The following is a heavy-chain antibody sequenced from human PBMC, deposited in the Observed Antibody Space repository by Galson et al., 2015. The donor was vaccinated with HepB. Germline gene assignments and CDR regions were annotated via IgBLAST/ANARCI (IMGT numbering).Heavy chain of an antibody. Sequence: SLRLSCAASGFTFSDYAMHWVRQAPGRGLEWVAVISYDGTNRYYADSVKGRFTISRDNSKNTLYLQMDSLRPEDTAVYSCARDRSIATREYLFDSWGQGTLVTVSS. CDR2: ISYDGTNR. D-gene: IGHD6-6*01. CDR1: GFTFSDYA. CDR3: ARDRSIATREYLFDS. J-gene: IGHJ4*02. V-gene: IGHV3-30*04.